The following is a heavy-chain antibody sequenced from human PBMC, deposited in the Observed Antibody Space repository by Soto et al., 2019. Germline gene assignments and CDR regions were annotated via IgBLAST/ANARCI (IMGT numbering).Heavy chain of an antibody. CDR1: GYSFCNYG. V-gene: IGHV1-18*04. CDR3: GRGLVGGWYSFDF. J-gene: IGHJ4*02. Sequence: QGQLVQSGVEVKKPGASVTVSCKASGYSFCNYGIGWVRQAPGQALEWMGWITVNSGNTNYPQKVQGRLTMTTDTPSITSYMEFRSLTSDDTAVYSCGRGLVGGWYSFDFWGPGTLVTVSS. CDR2: ITVNSGNT. D-gene: IGHD1-26*01.